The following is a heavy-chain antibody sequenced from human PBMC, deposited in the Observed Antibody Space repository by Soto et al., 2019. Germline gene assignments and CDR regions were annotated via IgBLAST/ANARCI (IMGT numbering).Heavy chain of an antibody. D-gene: IGHD3-9*01. CDR2: ILPLIDVT. Sequence: VQLVQSGAELKNPGSSVQVSCEVSGGSFASHSVNWVRQAPGHGLEWLGRILPLIDVTNYAPRFQGRGTITRDKSATSAYLGVDSRPSRDTAAYFGARAPTYDLLTGYAMAVWGKGTTVTV. CDR3: ARAPTYDLLTGYAMAV. J-gene: IGHJ6*03. CDR1: GGSFASHS. V-gene: IGHV1-69*02.